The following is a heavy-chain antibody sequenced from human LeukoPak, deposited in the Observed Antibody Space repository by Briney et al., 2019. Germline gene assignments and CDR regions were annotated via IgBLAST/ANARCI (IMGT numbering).Heavy chain of an antibody. CDR1: GFTFSDYY. V-gene: IGHV3-11*01. J-gene: IGHJ4*02. CDR3: ARFGSGFYYLDY. D-gene: IGHD2/OR15-2a*01. CDR2: ISNTGNNI. Sequence: GGSLRLSCAASGFTFSDYYMSWIRQAPGKGLEWVSHISNTGNNIYYADSVKGRFTISRDNAKKSLYLQMNSLRAEDTAVYYCARFGSGFYYLDYWGQGALVTVSS.